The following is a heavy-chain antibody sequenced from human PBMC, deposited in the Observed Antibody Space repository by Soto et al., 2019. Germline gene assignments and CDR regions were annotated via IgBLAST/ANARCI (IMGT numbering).Heavy chain of an antibody. J-gene: IGHJ4*02. CDR2: ISGDGGNK. CDR3: ARRLTSTVSALGY. CDR1: GLTFSSYA. V-gene: IGHV3-30-3*01. D-gene: IGHD6-19*01. Sequence: QPVGSLRLSCTASGLTFSSYAVHWVRQAPGKGLEWVSVISGDGGNKYFAESVRGRFLISRDNSKNTVYLQMNSLRHEDTAVYFCARRLTSTVSALGYWGQGTLVTVSS.